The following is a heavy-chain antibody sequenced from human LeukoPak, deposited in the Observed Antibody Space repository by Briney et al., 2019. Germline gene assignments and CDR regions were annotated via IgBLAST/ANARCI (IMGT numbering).Heavy chain of an antibody. D-gene: IGHD3-22*01. CDR1: GGSISSGGYY. CDR2: IYYSGST. Sequence: PSQTLSLTCTVSGGSISSGGYYWSWIRQHPGKGLEWIGYIYYSGSTYYNPSLKSRVTISVDTSKNQFSLKLSSVTAADTAVYYCARTRYYDSSGYLNWFDPWGQGTLVTVSS. CDR3: ARTRYYDSSGYLNWFDP. V-gene: IGHV4-31*03. J-gene: IGHJ5*02.